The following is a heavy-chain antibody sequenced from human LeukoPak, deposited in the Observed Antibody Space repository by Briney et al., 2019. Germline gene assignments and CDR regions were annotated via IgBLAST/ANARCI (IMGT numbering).Heavy chain of an antibody. CDR2: IYSGGST. J-gene: IGHJ4*02. D-gene: IGHD3-10*01. Sequence: PGGSLRLSCAASGFTVSSNYMSWVRQAPGKGLEWVSVIYSGGSTYYADSVEGRFTISRDNSKNTLYLQMNSLRAEDTAVYYCASLPYKAYGSGYWGQGTLVTVSS. CDR1: GFTVSSNY. V-gene: IGHV3-53*01. CDR3: ASLPYKAYGSGY.